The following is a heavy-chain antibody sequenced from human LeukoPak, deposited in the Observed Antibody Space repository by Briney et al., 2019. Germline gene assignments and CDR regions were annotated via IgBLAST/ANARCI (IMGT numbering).Heavy chain of an antibody. J-gene: IGHJ4*02. CDR3: ARDPPLYDYVWGSYRPQDY. Sequence: GASVKVSCKASGYTFTSYGISWVRQAPGQGLEWMGWISAYNGNTNYAQKLQGRVTMTTDTSTSTAYMELRSLRSDDTAVYYCARDPPLYDYVWGSYRPQDYWGQGTLVTVSS. CDR2: ISAYNGNT. CDR1: GYTFTSYG. D-gene: IGHD3-16*02. V-gene: IGHV1-18*01.